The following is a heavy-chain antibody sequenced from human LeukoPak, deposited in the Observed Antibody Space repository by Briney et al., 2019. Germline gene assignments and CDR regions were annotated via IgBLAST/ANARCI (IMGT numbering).Heavy chain of an antibody. J-gene: IGHJ4*02. CDR1: GFTVSSNY. CDR3: AKSVKVTYVDY. Sequence: GGSLRLSCAASGFTVSSNYMSWVRQAPGKGLEWVSVIYSGGSTYYADSVKGRFTISRDNSKNTLYLQMNSLRAEDTAVYYCAKSVKVTYVDYWGQGTLVTVSS. CDR2: IYSGGST. V-gene: IGHV3-53*01. D-gene: IGHD2-21*02.